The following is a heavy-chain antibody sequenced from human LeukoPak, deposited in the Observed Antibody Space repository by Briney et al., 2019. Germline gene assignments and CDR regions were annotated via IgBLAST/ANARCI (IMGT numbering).Heavy chain of an antibody. J-gene: IGHJ4*02. D-gene: IGHD5-18*01. CDR3: ARGPDTAMVRGAYYFDY. V-gene: IGHV1-8*02. Sequence: ASVTVSCKASGDTFSSYAISWVRQAPGQGLEWTGWMNPNSGNTGYAQKFQGRVTMTRNTSISTAYMELSSLRSEDTAVYYCARGPDTAMVRGAYYFDYWGQGTLVTVSS. CDR2: MNPNSGNT. CDR1: GDTFSSYA.